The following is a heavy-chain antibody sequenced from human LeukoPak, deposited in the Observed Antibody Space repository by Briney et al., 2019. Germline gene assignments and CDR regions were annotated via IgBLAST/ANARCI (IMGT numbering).Heavy chain of an antibody. Sequence: GASVKVSCKASGYTFTSYGISWVRQAPGQGLEWMGWISAYNGNTNYAKKLQGRVTMTTDTSTSTAYMELRSLRSDDTAVYYCARVSGDFWSGYYHPHDYWGQGTLVTVSS. V-gene: IGHV1-18*01. D-gene: IGHD3-3*01. J-gene: IGHJ4*02. CDR1: GYTFTSYG. CDR3: ARVSGDFWSGYYHPHDY. CDR2: ISAYNGNT.